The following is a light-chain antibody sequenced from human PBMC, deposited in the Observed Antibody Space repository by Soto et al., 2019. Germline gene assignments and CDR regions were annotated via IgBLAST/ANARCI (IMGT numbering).Light chain of an antibody. CDR3: QQSYSTPRT. V-gene: IGKV1-39*01. CDR2: AAS. J-gene: IGKJ3*01. CDR1: QSISSY. Sequence: DIQMTQSPSSLSASVGDRVTITCRASQSISSYLNWYQQKPGKAPKLLIYAASSLQSGVPSRFSGSGSGTDFTLTISSLQPEEFATYDCQQSYSTPRTVGPGTKVDIK.